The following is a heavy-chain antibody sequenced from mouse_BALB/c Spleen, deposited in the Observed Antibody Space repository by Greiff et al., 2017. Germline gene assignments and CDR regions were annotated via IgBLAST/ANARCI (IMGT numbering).Heavy chain of an antibody. V-gene: IGHV2-9*02. CDR2: IWAGGST. Sequence: QVQLKQSGPGLVAPSQSLSITCTVSGFSLTSSGVHWVRQPPGKGLEWLGVIWAGGSTNYNSALMSRLSISKDNSKSQVFLKMNSLQTDDTAMSYSARVGASSYDGYSWYFDVWGAGTTVTVSS. D-gene: IGHD2-3*01. CDR1: GFSLTSSG. J-gene: IGHJ1*01. CDR3: ARVGASSYDGYSWYFDV.